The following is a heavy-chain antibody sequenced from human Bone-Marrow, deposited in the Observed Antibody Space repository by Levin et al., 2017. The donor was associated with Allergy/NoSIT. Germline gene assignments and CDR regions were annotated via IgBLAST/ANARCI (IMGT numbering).Heavy chain of an antibody. J-gene: IGHJ6*02. CDR3: AKDAYTYVLYYFGMDV. CDR1: GFIFDDYA. D-gene: IGHD3-10*01. Sequence: SCAASGFIFDDYAMHWVRQAPGKGLEWVSGIAWNSGSAGYADSVRGRFTISRDNAKKYVYLEMKSLGPEDTAVYYCAKDAYTYVLYYFGMDVWGQGTTVTVSS. V-gene: IGHV3-9*01. CDR2: IAWNSGSA.